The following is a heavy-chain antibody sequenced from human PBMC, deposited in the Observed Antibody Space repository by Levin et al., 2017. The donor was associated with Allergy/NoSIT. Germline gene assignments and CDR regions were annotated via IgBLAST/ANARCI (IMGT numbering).Heavy chain of an antibody. Sequence: GGSLRLSCAASGFTFSSYAMSWVRQAPGKGLEWVSTISGSGGSTYYADSVKGRFTISRDNSKSTLYLQMNSLRAEDTAVYHCAKDRAYSSNWRTPDYWGQGTLVTVSS. D-gene: IGHD6-13*01. J-gene: IGHJ4*02. CDR2: ISGSGGST. CDR3: AKDRAYSSNWRTPDY. CDR1: GFTFSSYA. V-gene: IGHV3-23*01.